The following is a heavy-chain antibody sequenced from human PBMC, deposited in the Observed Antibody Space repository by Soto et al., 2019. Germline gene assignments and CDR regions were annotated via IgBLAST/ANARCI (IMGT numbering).Heavy chain of an antibody. CDR1: GGSISSYY. CDR3: ARDLWGYCGADCYPLDV. J-gene: IGHJ6*02. D-gene: IGHD2-21*02. CDR2: MYNTGST. Sequence: QVRLQESGPGLVKPSETLSLTCTVSGGSISSYYWSWIRQPPGKGLEWIGYMYNTGSTIYNPSLKSRFPISVDXSXIXXSLKLNSVTAADTAVYYCARDLWGYCGADCYPLDVWGQGTTVTVSS. V-gene: IGHV4-59*01.